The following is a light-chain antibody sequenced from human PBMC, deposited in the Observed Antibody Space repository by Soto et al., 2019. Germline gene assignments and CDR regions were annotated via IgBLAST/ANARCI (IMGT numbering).Light chain of an antibody. CDR3: QQTYIVPYT. Sequence: SVSTYLNWYSQKSGGAPKLLIHGVSKLENGTPPRFSASGLETDFTLTINTLQPEDFQVYFCQQTYIVPYTFGQGTKVDIK. J-gene: IGKJ2*01. V-gene: IGKV1-39*01. CDR1: SVSTY. CDR2: GVS.